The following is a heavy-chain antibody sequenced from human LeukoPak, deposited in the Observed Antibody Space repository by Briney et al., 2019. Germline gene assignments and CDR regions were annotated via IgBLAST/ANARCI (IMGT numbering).Heavy chain of an antibody. CDR3: AGQSGSTIFGVVIDNWFDP. CDR2: ISYDGSNK. D-gene: IGHD3-3*01. J-gene: IGHJ5*02. CDR1: GFSFSTYW. V-gene: IGHV3-30*03. Sequence: GGSLRLSCAASGFSFSTYWMSWVRQAPGKGLEWVAVISYDGSNKYYADSVKGRFTISRDNSKNTLYLQMNSLRAEDTAVYYCAGQSGSTIFGVVIDNWFDPWGQGTLVTVSS.